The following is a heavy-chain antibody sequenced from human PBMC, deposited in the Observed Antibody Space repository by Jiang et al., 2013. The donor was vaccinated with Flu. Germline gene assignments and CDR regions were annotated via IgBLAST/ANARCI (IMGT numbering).Heavy chain of an antibody. CDR2: ILPHDSDT. J-gene: IGHJ4*02. CDR3: ARLYGDSAY. CDR1: GYTFTNYW. D-gene: IGHD4-17*01. V-gene: IGHV5-51*01. Sequence: LKISCKGSGYTFTNYWIAWVRQMPGKGLEWMGIILPHDSDTRYSPSFQGQVTISADKSISTAYLQWSSLKASDTAMYYCARLYGDSAYWGQGTPVTVAS.